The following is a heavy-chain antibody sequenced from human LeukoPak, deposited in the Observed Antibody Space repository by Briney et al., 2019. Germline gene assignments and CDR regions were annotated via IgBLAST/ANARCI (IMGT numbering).Heavy chain of an antibody. CDR1: GFTFSSYG. D-gene: IGHD3-10*01. Sequence: GESLKISCAASGFTFSSYGMHWVRQAPGKGLEWVAFIRYDGSNKYYADSVKGRFTISRDNSKNTLYLQMNSLRAEDTAVYYCAKGNYYGSGSYYKSPAEYFQHWGQGTLVTVSS. CDR3: AKGNYYGSGSYYKSPAEYFQH. CDR2: IRYDGSNK. V-gene: IGHV3-30*02. J-gene: IGHJ1*01.